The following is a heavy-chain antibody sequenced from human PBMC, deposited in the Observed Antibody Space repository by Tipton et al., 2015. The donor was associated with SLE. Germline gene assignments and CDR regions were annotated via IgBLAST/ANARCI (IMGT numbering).Heavy chain of an antibody. CDR1: GGFISTDDYY. CDR3: ARQAYYDI. D-gene: IGHD2-21*01. Sequence: TLSLTCTVSGGFISTDDYYWSWIRQPPGKGLEWIGYIYYIGSTNYNPSLKSRVTISVDTSKNQFSLKLSSVTAADTAVYYCARQAYYDIWGQGTMVTVSS. J-gene: IGHJ3*02. CDR2: IYYIGST. V-gene: IGHV4-61*08.